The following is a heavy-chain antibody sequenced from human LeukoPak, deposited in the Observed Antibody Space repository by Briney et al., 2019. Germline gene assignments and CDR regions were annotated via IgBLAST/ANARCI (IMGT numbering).Heavy chain of an antibody. V-gene: IGHV3-66*02. Sequence: GGSLRLSCAASGFTFSSNYMSWVRQAPGKGLEWVSVIYSGGSTYYADSVKGRFTISRDNSKNTLYLQMNSLRAEDTAVYYCARDAGYYDSSGQDYWGQGTLVTVSS. CDR1: GFTFSSNY. D-gene: IGHD3-22*01. CDR3: ARDAGYYDSSGQDY. J-gene: IGHJ4*02. CDR2: IYSGGST.